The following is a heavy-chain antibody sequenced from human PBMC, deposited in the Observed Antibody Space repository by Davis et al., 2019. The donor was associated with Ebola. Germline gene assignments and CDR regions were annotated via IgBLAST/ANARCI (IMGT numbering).Heavy chain of an antibody. CDR1: GYSFTSYH. CDR2: INPSAGST. V-gene: IGHV1-46*01. D-gene: IGHD1-1*01. CDR3: ARDILIGDSWKGSFDY. Sequence: ASVKVSCKASGYSFTSYHIHWVRQAPGQGLEWMGIINPSAGSTTYSYAQKFQGRITLTSDTSTNTVYMELTSLRSEDTAVYYCARDILIGDSWKGSFDYWGQGTLVTVSS. J-gene: IGHJ4*02.